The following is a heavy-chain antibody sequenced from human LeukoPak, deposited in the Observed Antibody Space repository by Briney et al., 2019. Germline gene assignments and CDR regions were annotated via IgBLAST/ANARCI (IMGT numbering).Heavy chain of an antibody. CDR3: AREPRNDILTGTFDY. D-gene: IGHD3-9*01. V-gene: IGHV3-48*04. Sequence: PGGSLRLSCAASGFTFSSYSMNWVRQAPGKGLEWVSYISSSSSTIYYADSVKGRFTISRDNAKNTLYLQMNSLRAEDTAVYYCAREPRNDILTGTFDYWGQGTLVTVSS. J-gene: IGHJ4*02. CDR1: GFTFSSYS. CDR2: ISSSSSTI.